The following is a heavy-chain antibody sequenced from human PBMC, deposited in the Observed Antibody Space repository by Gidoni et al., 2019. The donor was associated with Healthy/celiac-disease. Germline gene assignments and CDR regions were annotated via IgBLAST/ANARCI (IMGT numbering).Heavy chain of an antibody. V-gene: IGHV3-43*01. Sequence: EVQLVESGGVVVQPGGSLSLSCEASGFTFDDYTMHWVRQAPGKGLGCVSLISWDGGSTYYADSVKGRFTISRDNSKNSLYLQMNSLRTEDTALYYCAKDTSGYYDSSGYADYWGQGTLVTVSS. CDR1: GFTFDDYT. CDR2: ISWDGGST. CDR3: AKDTSGYYDSSGYADY. D-gene: IGHD3-22*01. J-gene: IGHJ4*02.